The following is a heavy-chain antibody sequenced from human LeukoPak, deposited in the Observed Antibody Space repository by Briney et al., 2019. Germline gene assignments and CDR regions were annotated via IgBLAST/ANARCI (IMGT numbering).Heavy chain of an antibody. J-gene: IGHJ3*02. CDR1: GYSLTRVCY. D-gene: IGHD3-10*01. CDR2: ITHSGRP. CDR3: ARHQNRGVIRVDAFDI. V-gene: IGHV4-38-2*02. Sequence: PSEALSLTCTVSGYSLTRVCYWGGIRQPPGKGRGGIGRITHSGRPYYNPSLKSRVTISVDTSKNQFSLKLSSVTGADTAVYYCARHQNRGVIRVDAFDIWGQGTMVTVSS.